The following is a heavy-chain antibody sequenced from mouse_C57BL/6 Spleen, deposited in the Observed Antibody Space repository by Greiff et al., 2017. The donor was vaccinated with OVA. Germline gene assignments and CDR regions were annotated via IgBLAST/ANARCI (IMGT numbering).Heavy chain of an antibody. J-gene: IGHJ2*01. Sequence: QVQLKQPGAELVMPGASVKLSCKASGYTFTSYWMHWVKQRPGQGLEWIGEIDPSDSYTNYNQKFKGKSTLTVDKSSSTAYMQLSSLTSEDSAVYYCARGYGSSYKGYFDYWGQGTTLTVSS. CDR1: GYTFTSYW. CDR2: IDPSDSYT. V-gene: IGHV1-69*01. D-gene: IGHD1-1*01. CDR3: ARGYGSSYKGYFDY.